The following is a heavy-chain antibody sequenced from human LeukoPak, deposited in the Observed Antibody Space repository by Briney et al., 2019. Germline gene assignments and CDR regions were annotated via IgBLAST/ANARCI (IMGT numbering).Heavy chain of an antibody. J-gene: IGHJ4*02. V-gene: IGHV3-53*01. CDR3: GSKSGLTVTGTLDY. D-gene: IGHD6-19*01. Sequence: GGSLRLSCAAPGFDVTSNHMNWVRQGPGRGLEWVSVIDSSGRIHYADSVMGRFTISRDNSKNTLHLQMNSLRGEDTGVYYCGSKSGLTVTGTLDYWGQGTLVTVSS. CDR1: GFDVTSNH. CDR2: IDSSGRI.